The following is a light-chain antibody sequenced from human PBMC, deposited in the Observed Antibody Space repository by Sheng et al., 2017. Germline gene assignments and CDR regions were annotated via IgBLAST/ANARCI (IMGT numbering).Light chain of an antibody. Sequence: DIQMTQSPSVVSASVGDRVTITCRASQGISNSLAWFQQKPGKVPQRLIYAASTLQSGVPSRFSGSRSGTEFTLTINSIQPEDFATYYCQQSYNTVAVSFGGGTKVEI. J-gene: IGKJ4*01. CDR1: QGISNS. CDR2: AAS. V-gene: IGKV1-17*03. CDR3: QQSYNTVAVS.